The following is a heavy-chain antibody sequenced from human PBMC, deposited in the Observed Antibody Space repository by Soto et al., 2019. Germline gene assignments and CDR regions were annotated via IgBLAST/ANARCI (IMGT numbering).Heavy chain of an antibody. D-gene: IGHD6-6*01. V-gene: IGHV4-61*01. CDR2: IYYSGST. Sequence: SETLSLTCTVSGVSVSGSYYWSWIRQPPGKGLEWIGYIYYSGSTNNNPSLKGRVTISIAASKNQFSLKLNSVTAADTAVYYCAGVNVAARSYFDFWGQGTLVTVSS. CDR3: AGVNVAARSYFDF. CDR1: GVSVSGSYY. J-gene: IGHJ4*02.